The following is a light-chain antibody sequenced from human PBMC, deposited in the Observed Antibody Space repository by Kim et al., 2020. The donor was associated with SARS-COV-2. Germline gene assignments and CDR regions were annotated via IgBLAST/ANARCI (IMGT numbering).Light chain of an antibody. CDR2: QDN. CDR3: QAWDSSTVL. CDR1: KLGEKY. Sequence: SYELTQPPSVSVSPGQTASITCSGDKLGEKYACWYQQKPGQSPVLVIFQDNKRPSGIPERFSGSNSGNTATLTISGTQAMDEADYYCQAWDSSTVLFGGG. V-gene: IGLV3-1*01. J-gene: IGLJ2*01.